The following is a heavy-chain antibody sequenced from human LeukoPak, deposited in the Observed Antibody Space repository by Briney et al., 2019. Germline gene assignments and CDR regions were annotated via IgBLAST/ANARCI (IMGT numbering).Heavy chain of an antibody. CDR2: FDPEDGET. CDR1: GYTLTELS. Sequence: ASVKVSCKVSGYTLTELSMHWVRQAPGKGLEWMGGFDPEDGETIYAQKFQGRVTMTEDTSTDTAYMELSSLRSEDTAVYYCATSLPGQSYYYYYMDVWGKGTTVTVSS. J-gene: IGHJ6*03. V-gene: IGHV1-24*01. CDR3: ATSLPGQSYYYYYMDV.